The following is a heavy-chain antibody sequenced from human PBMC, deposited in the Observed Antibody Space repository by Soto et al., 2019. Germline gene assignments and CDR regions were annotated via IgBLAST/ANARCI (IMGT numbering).Heavy chain of an antibody. CDR1: GFMFSTYW. CDR2: INQDGSEK. D-gene: IGHD2-15*01. J-gene: IGHJ4*02. V-gene: IGHV3-7*01. CDR3: ARDLLRMATTSAESDY. Sequence: GSLRLSCAASGFMFSTYWMTWVRQAPGKGLEWVANINQDGSEKYYVDSLKGRFTISRDNSKNTLYLQMNSLRAEDTAVYYCARDLLRMATTSAESDYWGQGTLVTVSS.